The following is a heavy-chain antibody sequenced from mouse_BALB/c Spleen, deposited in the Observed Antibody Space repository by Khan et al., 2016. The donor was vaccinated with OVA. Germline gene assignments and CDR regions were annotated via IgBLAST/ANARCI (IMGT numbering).Heavy chain of an antibody. V-gene: IGHV2-2*02. CDR1: GFSLTTYG. Sequence: QVQLQQSGPGLVQPSQSLSITCTVSGFSLTTYGVHWVRQSPGKGLEWLGMIWSGGSTDYNAAFISRLSISKDNSKSQVFFKMNSLQPNDTAIYYCARNYDYDEVLAYWGQGTLVTVSA. CDR3: ARNYDYDEVLAY. CDR2: IWSGGST. D-gene: IGHD2-4*01. J-gene: IGHJ3*01.